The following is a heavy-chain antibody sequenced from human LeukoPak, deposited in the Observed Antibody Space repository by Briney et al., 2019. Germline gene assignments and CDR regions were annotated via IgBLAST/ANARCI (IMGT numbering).Heavy chain of an antibody. V-gene: IGHV1-69*13. CDR1: GGTFSSYA. CDR3: ARVDTAMAGYYYYYMDV. D-gene: IGHD5-18*01. Sequence: ASVKVSXKASGGTFSSYAISWVRQAPGQGLEWMGGIIPIFGTANYAQKFQGRVTITADESTSTAYMELSSLRSEDTAVYYCARVDTAMAGYYYYYMDVWGKGTTVTVSS. CDR2: IIPIFGTA. J-gene: IGHJ6*03.